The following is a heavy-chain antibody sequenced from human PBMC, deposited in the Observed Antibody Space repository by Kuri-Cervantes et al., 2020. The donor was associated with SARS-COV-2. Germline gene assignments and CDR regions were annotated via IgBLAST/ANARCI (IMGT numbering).Heavy chain of an antibody. J-gene: IGHJ2*01. CDR2: ISAYNGNT. V-gene: IGHV1-18*04. D-gene: IGHD3-22*01. CDR1: GYTFTSYG. Sequence: ASVKVSCKASGYTFTSYGTSWVRQAPGQGLEWMGWISAYNGNTNYAQKLQGRVTMTTDTSASTAYMELSSLRSEDTAVYYCARDLYYDSSGSGDWYFDLWGRGTLVTVSS. CDR3: ARDLYYDSSGSGDWYFDL.